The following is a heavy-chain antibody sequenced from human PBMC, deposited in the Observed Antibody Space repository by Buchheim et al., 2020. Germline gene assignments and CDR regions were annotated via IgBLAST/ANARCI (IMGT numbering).Heavy chain of an antibody. J-gene: IGHJ4*02. CDR1: GGSFSGYY. V-gene: IGHV4-34*01. Sequence: QVQLQQWGAGLLKPSETLSLTRAVYGGSFSGYYWSWIRQPPGKGLEWIGEINHSGSTNYNPSLKSRVTISVDTSKNQFSLKLSSVTAADTAVYYCARGWYSSSWLGYWGQGTL. CDR3: ARGWYSSSWLGY. CDR2: INHSGST. D-gene: IGHD6-13*01.